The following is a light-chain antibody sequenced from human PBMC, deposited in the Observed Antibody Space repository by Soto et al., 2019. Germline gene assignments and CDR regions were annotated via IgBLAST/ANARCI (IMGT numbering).Light chain of an antibody. V-gene: IGLV2-14*01. J-gene: IGLJ1*01. Sequence: QSVLTQPASVSGSPGQSTTISCTGTSSDVGAYNYVSWYQHHPGKVPKLLIYEVTNRPSGVSDRFSGSKSGNTASLTISGLQAEDEADYYCSSKRDSSTLFVFGTGTKATVL. CDR3: SSKRDSSTLFV. CDR1: SSDVGAYNY. CDR2: EVT.